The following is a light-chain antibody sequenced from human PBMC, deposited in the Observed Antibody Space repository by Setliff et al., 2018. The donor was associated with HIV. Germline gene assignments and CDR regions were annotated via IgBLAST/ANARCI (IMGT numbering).Light chain of an antibody. Sequence: QSALTQPPSVSGSPGQSVTISCTGTISDVGTYDRVSWYQQPPGTAPKLMIYEVSNRPSGVPDRFSESKSGNTASLIISGLQAEDEADYYCFSFTSSSTYVFGPGTKVTVL. CDR1: ISDVGTYDR. CDR2: EVS. J-gene: IGLJ1*01. CDR3: FSFTSSSTYV. V-gene: IGLV2-18*02.